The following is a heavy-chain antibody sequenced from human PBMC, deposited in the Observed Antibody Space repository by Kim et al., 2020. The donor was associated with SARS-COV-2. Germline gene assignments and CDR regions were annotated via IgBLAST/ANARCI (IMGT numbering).Heavy chain of an antibody. V-gene: IGHV3-74*01. CDR1: GFTFSSYW. J-gene: IGHJ5*02. CDR2: MNSDGSST. D-gene: IGHD3-3*01. CDR3: ARPTIFVGFDP. Sequence: WGSLRLSCAASGFTFSSYWMHWVRQAPGKGLGWVSRMNSDGSSTSYADSLNGRFTITRDNAKNTLYLQMNSLRAEDTAVYYCARPTIFVGFDPWGQGTL.